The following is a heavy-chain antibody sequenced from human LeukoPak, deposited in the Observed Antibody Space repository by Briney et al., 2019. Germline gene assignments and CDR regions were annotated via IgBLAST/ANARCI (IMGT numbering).Heavy chain of an antibody. CDR3: ARHRGDYDSSGYYWFDP. J-gene: IGHJ5*02. D-gene: IGHD3-22*01. V-gene: IGHV4-38-2*01. CDR2: IYYSGST. CDR1: GDSISSGYY. Sequence: PSETLSLTCAVSGDSISSGYYWGWIRQPPGKGLEWIGTIYYSGSTYYNPSLKSRVTISVDTSNNQFSLKLRSVTAADTAVYYCARHRGDYDSSGYYWFDPWSQGTLVTVSS.